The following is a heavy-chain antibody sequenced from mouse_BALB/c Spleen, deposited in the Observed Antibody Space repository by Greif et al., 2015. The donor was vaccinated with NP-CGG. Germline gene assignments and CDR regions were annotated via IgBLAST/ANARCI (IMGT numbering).Heavy chain of an antibody. CDR1: GFTFSSYG. J-gene: IGHJ4*01. D-gene: IGHD2-4*01. CDR2: ISSGGSYT. V-gene: IGHV5-6*01. CDR3: ASFYDYDKDYYAMDY. Sequence: DVQLVESGGDLVKPGGSLKLSCAASGFTFSSYGMSWVRQTPDKRLEWVATISSGGSYTYYPDSVKGRFTISRDNAKNTLYLQMSSLKSEDTAMYYCASFYDYDKDYYAMDYWGQGTSVTVSS.